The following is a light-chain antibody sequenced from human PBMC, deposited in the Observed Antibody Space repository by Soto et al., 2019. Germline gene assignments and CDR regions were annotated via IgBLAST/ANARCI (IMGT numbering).Light chain of an antibody. J-gene: IGLJ3*02. CDR1: SGHSTYA. Sequence: QPVLTQSPSASASLGASVKLTCTLSSGHSTYAIAWHQQQPEKGPRFLMNLDSAGRHSKGDEIPDRFSGSSSGAERYLTISSLQSEDEADYYCQTWGTGFRVFGGGTQLTVL. CDR2: LDSAGRH. CDR3: QTWGTGFRV. V-gene: IGLV4-69*01.